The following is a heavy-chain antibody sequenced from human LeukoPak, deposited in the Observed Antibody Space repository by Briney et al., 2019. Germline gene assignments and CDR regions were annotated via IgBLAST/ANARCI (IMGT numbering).Heavy chain of an antibody. CDR3: ARDCSSTSCFDY. D-gene: IGHD2-2*01. CDR2: INPSGGST. CDR1: GYTFTSYY. Sequence: GASVKVFCKASGYTFTSYYMHWERQAPGQGLEWMGIINPSGGSTSYAQKFQGRVTMTRDTSTSTVYMELSSLRSEDTAVYYCARDCSSTSCFDYWGQGTLVTVSS. J-gene: IGHJ4*02. V-gene: IGHV1-46*01.